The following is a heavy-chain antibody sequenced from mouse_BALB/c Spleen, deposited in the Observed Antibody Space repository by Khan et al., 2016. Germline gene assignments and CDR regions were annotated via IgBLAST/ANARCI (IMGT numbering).Heavy chain of an antibody. V-gene: IGHV9-3*02. J-gene: IGHJ3*01. Sequence: QIQLVQPGPELKKPGETVKISCKASGYTFTTYGMNWVKQAPGKGLKWMGWINTNTGEPTYAEAFKGRFAFYLEASAITVYLQNNNLKNEVTATYVCATGSVVYGFAYWGQGTLVTVSA. CDR3: ATGSVVYGFAY. CDR2: INTNTGEP. D-gene: IGHD2-12*01. CDR1: GYTFTTYG.